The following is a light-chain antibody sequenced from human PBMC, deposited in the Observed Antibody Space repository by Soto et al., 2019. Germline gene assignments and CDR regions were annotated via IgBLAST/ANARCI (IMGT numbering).Light chain of an antibody. V-gene: IGKV3-11*01. CDR2: DAS. CDR1: QSVSSY. Sequence: EIVLTQSPATLSLSPGERATLSCRASQSVSSYLAWYQQKPGQAPRLLIYDASNRAPGIPARFSGSGSGTDFTLPISSLEHADFAAYYCQQRSNWPPLTFGGGTKVEIK. J-gene: IGKJ4*02. CDR3: QQRSNWPPLT.